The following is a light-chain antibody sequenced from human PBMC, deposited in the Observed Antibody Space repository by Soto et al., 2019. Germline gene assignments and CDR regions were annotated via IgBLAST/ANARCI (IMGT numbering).Light chain of an antibody. Sequence: EIVLTQSPGTLSLSPGERATLSCRASQSVSSGYLAWYQQKPGQAPRLLIYGVSNRATDIPDRFSGSGSGRDFTLTISRLEPDDSAVYYCQQYGSSPYNFAQGTKVDIK. V-gene: IGKV3-20*01. CDR3: QQYGSSPYN. J-gene: IGKJ2*01. CDR2: GVS. CDR1: QSVSSGY.